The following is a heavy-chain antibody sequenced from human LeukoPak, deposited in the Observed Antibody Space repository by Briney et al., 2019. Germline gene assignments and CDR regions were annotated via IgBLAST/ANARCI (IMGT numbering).Heavy chain of an antibody. CDR1: GFTFSSYS. Sequence: GGSLRLSCAASGFTFSSYSMNWVRQAPGKGLEWVSSISSSSSYIYYADSVKGRFTISRDNAKNSPYLQMNSLRAEDTAVYYCARDSGSSGYYYPSSFWGQGTLVTVSS. CDR3: ARDSGSSGYYYPSSF. J-gene: IGHJ4*02. CDR2: ISSSSSYI. V-gene: IGHV3-21*01. D-gene: IGHD3-22*01.